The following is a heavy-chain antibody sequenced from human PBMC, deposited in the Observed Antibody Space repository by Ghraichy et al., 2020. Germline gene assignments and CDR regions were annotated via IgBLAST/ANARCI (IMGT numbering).Heavy chain of an antibody. CDR1: GYTFTGYY. Sequence: ASVKVSCKASGYTFTGYYMHWVRQAPGQGLEWMGWINPNRGGTNYAQKFQGWVTMTRDTSISTAYMELSRLRSDDTAVYYCARGFVYGVRQANWFDPWCQGTLVTVSS. CDR3: ARGFVYGVRQANWFDP. J-gene: IGHJ5*02. D-gene: IGHD4-17*01. V-gene: IGHV1-2*04. CDR2: INPNRGGT.